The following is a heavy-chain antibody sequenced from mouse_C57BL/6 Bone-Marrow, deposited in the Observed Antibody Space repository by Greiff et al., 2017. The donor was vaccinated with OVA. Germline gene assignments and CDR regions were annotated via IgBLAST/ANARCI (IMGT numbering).Heavy chain of an antibody. CDR1: GFTFSDYY. CDR2: ISNGGGST. J-gene: IGHJ1*03. V-gene: IGHV5-12*01. Sequence: EVQLQESGGGLVQPGGSLKLSCAASGFTFSDYYMYWVRQTPEQRLEWVAYISNGGGSTYYPDTVKGRFTISRDNAKNTLYLQMSRLKSEDTAMYYCARHTSNFDVWGTGTTVTVSS. CDR3: ARHTSNFDV.